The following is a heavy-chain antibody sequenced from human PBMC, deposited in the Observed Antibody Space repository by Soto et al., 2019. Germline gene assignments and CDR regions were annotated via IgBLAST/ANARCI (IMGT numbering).Heavy chain of an antibody. CDR1: GFIFNDYY. V-gene: IGHV3-11*01. J-gene: IGHJ6*02. D-gene: IGHD3-22*01. Sequence: QEQLVESGGGLVKPGGSLRLSCAASGFIFNDYYMSWIRQAPGKGLEGVAYISSGASTISYADSVKGRFTISRDNTKNFLYLQMTSLRADETAVYYCARDLKAVVIRIHYNHYVLDVWGQGTTVTVSS. CDR3: ARDLKAVVIRIHYNHYVLDV. CDR2: ISSGASTI.